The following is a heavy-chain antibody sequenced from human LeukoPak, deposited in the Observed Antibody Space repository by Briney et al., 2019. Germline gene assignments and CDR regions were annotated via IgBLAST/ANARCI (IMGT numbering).Heavy chain of an antibody. Sequence: SVKVSCKASGGTFSSYAISWVRQAPGQGLEWMGGIIPIFGTANYAQKFQGRVTITADKSTSTAYMELSSLRSEDTAVYYCARGIRGYYYYMDVWGKGTTVTVSS. J-gene: IGHJ6*03. D-gene: IGHD2-15*01. CDR1: GGTFSSYA. CDR3: ARGIRGYYYYMDV. CDR2: IIPIFGTA. V-gene: IGHV1-69*06.